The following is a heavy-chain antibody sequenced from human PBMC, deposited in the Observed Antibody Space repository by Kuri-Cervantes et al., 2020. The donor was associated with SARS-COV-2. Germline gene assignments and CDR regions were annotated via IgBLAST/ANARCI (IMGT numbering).Heavy chain of an antibody. CDR2: IWYDGSNK. Sequence: GGSLRLSCAASGFTFSRYAMSWVRQAPGKGLEWVAVIWYDGSNKYYADSVKGRFTISRDNSKNTLYLQMNSLRAEDTAVYYCARPFTRDYYYYYGMDVWGQGTTVTVSS. CDR1: GFTFSRYA. CDR3: ARPFTRDYYYYYGMDV. J-gene: IGHJ6*02. V-gene: IGHV3-33*07.